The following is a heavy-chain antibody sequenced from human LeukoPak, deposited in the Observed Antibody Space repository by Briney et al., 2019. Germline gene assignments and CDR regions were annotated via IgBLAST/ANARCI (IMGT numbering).Heavy chain of an antibody. Sequence: SETLSLTCAVYGGSFSGYYWSWIRQPPGKGLEWIGEINHSGSTNYNPSLKSRVTISVDTSKNQFSLKLSSVTAADTAVYYCARDRVVGDRTGNVDVWGQGTTVTVSS. CDR3: ARDRVVGDRTGNVDV. CDR2: INHSGST. D-gene: IGHD3-3*01. V-gene: IGHV4-34*01. J-gene: IGHJ6*02. CDR1: GGSFSGYY.